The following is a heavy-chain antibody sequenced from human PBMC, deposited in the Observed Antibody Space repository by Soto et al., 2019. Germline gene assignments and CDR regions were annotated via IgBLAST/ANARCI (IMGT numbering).Heavy chain of an antibody. CDR3: ARRLYYDSSGFEGGGMDV. CDR1: GGSISSSSYY. J-gene: IGHJ6*02. Sequence: QLQLQESGPGLVKPSETLSLTCTVSGGSISSSSYYWGWIRQPPGKGLEWIGSIYYSGSTYYNPSLKCRVPISVDTPKNQFSLMLSSVTAADTAVYYCARRLYYDSSGFEGGGMDVWGQGTTVTVSS. V-gene: IGHV4-39*01. CDR2: IYYSGST. D-gene: IGHD3-22*01.